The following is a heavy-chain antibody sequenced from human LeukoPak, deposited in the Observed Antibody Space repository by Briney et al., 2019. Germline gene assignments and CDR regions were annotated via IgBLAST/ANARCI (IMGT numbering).Heavy chain of an antibody. J-gene: IGHJ6*02. CDR3: AKDVHTYGYMGTADYYGMDV. D-gene: IGHD5-18*01. V-gene: IGHV3-30*18. CDR1: GFTFSSYG. CDR2: ISYDGSNK. Sequence: PGRSLRLSCAASGFTFSSYGMHWVRQAPGKGLEWVAVISYDGSNKYYADSVKGRFTISRDTSKNTLYLQMNSLRAEDTAVYHCAKDVHTYGYMGTADYYGMDVWGQGTTVTVSS.